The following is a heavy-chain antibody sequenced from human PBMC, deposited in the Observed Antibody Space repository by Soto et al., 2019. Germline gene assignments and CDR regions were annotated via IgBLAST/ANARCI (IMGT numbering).Heavy chain of an antibody. Sequence: QVQLVESGGGVVQPGGSLRLSCAASGFTFSNYAMHWVRQAPGKGLEWVAVISYDGNNKQYADSVKGRFTISRDNSKNTLYLQMNSLRGEDTAVYYCARRQVTSDGFDIWGHGSMVTVSS. CDR2: ISYDGNNK. CDR3: ARRQVTSDGFDI. D-gene: IGHD2-21*02. V-gene: IGHV3-30-3*01. CDR1: GFTFSNYA. J-gene: IGHJ3*02.